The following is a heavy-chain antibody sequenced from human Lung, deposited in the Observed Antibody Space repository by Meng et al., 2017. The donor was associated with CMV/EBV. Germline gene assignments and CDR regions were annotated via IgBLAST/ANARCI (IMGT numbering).Heavy chain of an antibody. Sequence: GGSXRLXCEGSGFTFSSYEMSWVRQVPGKGLEWVSYISSSGSNIHYADSLKGRFTISRDNAKESLYLQMNSLRAADTAIYYCARDTGWDLHPYYFDYWGQGXLVTVSS. V-gene: IGHV3-48*03. CDR2: ISSSGSNI. CDR3: ARDTGWDLHPYYFDY. D-gene: IGHD3-16*01. J-gene: IGHJ4*02. CDR1: GFTFSSYE.